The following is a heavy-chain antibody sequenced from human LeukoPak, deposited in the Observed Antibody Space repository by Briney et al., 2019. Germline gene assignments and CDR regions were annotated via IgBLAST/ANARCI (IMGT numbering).Heavy chain of an antibody. CDR1: GYTFTGYY. CDR3: ARDRFGYCSSTSCSDNAFDI. CDR2: INPNSGGT. V-gene: IGHV1-2*02. Sequence: ASVKVSCKASGYTFTGYYMHWVRQAPGQGLEWMGWINPNSGGTNYAQKFQGRVTMTRDTSISTAYMELSRLRSDDTAVYYCARDRFGYCSSTSCSDNAFDIWGQGTMVTVSS. J-gene: IGHJ3*02. D-gene: IGHD2-2*01.